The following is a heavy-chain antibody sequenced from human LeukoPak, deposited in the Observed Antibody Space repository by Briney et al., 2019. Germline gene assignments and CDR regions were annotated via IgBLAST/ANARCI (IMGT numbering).Heavy chain of an antibody. CDR2: MYYSEST. V-gene: IGHV4-39*06. CDR1: AGSISSRSYY. J-gene: IGHJ4*02. D-gene: IGHD2-2*01. Sequence: PSHTLSLACTVSAGSISSRSYYSGWIRQPPWKGLKWFGSMYYSESTYYTPSLKSRVTISVDTSTNQFARKLSSVTAADTAVYYCARGPGGGYWGQGTLVTVSS. CDR3: ARGPGGGY.